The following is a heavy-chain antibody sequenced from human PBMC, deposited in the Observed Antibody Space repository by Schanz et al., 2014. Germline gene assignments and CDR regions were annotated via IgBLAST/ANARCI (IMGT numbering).Heavy chain of an antibody. CDR3: AKSDAFDI. V-gene: IGHV3-33*03. CDR2: ISYDGSKK. CDR1: GFMFSSYG. Sequence: VELVESGGGLVQPGGSLRLSCAASGFMFSSYGMHWVRQAPGKGLEWVGVISYDGSKKSYADSVKGRFTISRDSAENSLYLQMNSLRAEDTAVYYCAKSDAFDIWGQGTMVTVSS. J-gene: IGHJ3*02.